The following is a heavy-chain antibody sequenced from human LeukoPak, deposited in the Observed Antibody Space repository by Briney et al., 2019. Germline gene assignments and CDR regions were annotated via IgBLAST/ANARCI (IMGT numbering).Heavy chain of an antibody. D-gene: IGHD6-19*01. CDR2: ISSSGSSI. CDR1: RFTFSDYS. Sequence: GGSLRLSCAASRFTFSDYSMNWVRQAPGKGLEWVSTISSSGSSIFYAASVKGRFTISRDNARNSLYLQMNSLRAEDTAVYYCARVNGQWLARGWYFDLWGRGTLVTVSS. CDR3: ARVNGQWLARGWYFDL. V-gene: IGHV3-21*01. J-gene: IGHJ2*01.